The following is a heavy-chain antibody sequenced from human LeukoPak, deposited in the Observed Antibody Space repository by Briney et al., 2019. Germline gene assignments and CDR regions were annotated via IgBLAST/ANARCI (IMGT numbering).Heavy chain of an antibody. CDR3: ASSWSTWIQLWFVY. CDR2: ISYDGSNK. J-gene: IGHJ4*02. CDR1: GFTFGSYG. Sequence: GGSLRLSCAASGFTFGSYGMHWVRQAPGKGLEWVAVISYDGSNKYYADSVKGRFTISRDNSKNTLYLQMNSLRAEDTAVYYCASSWSTWIQLWFVYWGQGTLVTVSS. V-gene: IGHV3-30*03. D-gene: IGHD5-18*01.